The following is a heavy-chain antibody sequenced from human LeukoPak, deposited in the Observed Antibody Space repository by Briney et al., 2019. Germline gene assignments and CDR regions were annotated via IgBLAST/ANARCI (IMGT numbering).Heavy chain of an antibody. D-gene: IGHD3-16*02. CDR1: GFTFSNAW. Sequence: GGSLRLSCAASGFTFSNAWMSWVRQAPGKGPEWVGRIKSKTDGGTTDYAAPVKGRFTISRDDSKNTLYLQMNSLKTEDTAVYYCTTRIMITFGGVIVIQYWGQGTLVTVSS. V-gene: IGHV3-15*01. CDR3: TTRIMITFGGVIVIQY. J-gene: IGHJ4*02. CDR2: IKSKTDGGTT.